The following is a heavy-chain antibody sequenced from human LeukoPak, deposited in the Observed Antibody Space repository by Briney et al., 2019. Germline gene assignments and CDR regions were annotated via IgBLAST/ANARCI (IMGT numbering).Heavy chain of an antibody. D-gene: IGHD3-22*01. Sequence: PGGSLRLSCAASGFTFSSYGMHWVRQAPGKGLEWVAFIRYDGSNKYYADSVKGRFTISRDNSKNTLYLQMNSLRAEDTAVYYCAKDLRYYDSSGYWGQGTQVTVSS. CDR3: AKDLRYYDSSGY. J-gene: IGHJ4*02. CDR2: IRYDGSNK. CDR1: GFTFSSYG. V-gene: IGHV3-30*02.